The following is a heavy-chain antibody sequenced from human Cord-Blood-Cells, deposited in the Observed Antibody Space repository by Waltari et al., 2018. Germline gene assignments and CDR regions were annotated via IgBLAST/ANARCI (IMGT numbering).Heavy chain of an antibody. CDR3: AREPCSSTICYYFDY. V-gene: IGHV3-30*04. Sequence: QLQVVESGGGVDQPGRSLRLFCPASRIPFWSSANHAVGQAPGNGLEWGTVISYGGSNKYYADSGNGRFTISRDNSKNTLYLQMNSRRAEDTAVYYCAREPCSSTICYYFDYWGQGTLVTVSS. CDR2: ISYGGSNK. D-gene: IGHD2-2*01. J-gene: IGHJ4*02. CDR1: RIPFWSSA.